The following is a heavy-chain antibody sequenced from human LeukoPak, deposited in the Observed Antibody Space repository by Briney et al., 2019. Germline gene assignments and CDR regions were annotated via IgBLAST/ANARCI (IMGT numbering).Heavy chain of an antibody. CDR3: ARLKFYDSTGYSPGHYMDV. Sequence: SETLSLTCTVSGGPIFSYYWSWIRQTAGKGLEWIGRLYPGGGTDYNPSLKSRVTMSVDTSKKQFALKLSAVTAADTAVYYCARLKFYDSTGYSPGHYMDVWGKGTTVTVSS. D-gene: IGHD3-22*01. V-gene: IGHV4-4*07. CDR1: GGPIFSYY. CDR2: LYPGGGT. J-gene: IGHJ6*03.